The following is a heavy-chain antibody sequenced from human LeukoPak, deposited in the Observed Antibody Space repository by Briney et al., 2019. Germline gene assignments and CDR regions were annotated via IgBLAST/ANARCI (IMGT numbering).Heavy chain of an antibody. D-gene: IGHD3-22*01. J-gene: IGHJ4*02. Sequence: GGSLRLSCAASGFIFSRYWMSWVRQAPRKGLEWVANIKQDGSEKYYVDSVKGRFTISRDSAKNSLYLQMNYLRAEDTAVYYCARDKGDYDSSGSLFVFGGQGTLVTVSS. CDR1: GFIFSRYW. CDR2: IKQDGSEK. CDR3: ARDKGDYDSSGSLFVF. V-gene: IGHV3-7*03.